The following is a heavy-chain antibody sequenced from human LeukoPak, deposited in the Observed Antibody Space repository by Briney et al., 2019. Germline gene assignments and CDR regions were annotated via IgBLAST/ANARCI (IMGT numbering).Heavy chain of an antibody. V-gene: IGHV4-59*01. CDR2: IYYSGST. D-gene: IGHD5-24*01. CDR1: GGSISSYY. Sequence: SETLSLTCTVSGGSISSYYWSWIRQPPGKGLEWIGYIYYSGSTNYNPSLKSRVTISVDTSKNQFSLKLSSVTAADTAVYYCARAVGYSLPFLDYCGQGTLVTVSS. CDR3: ARAVGYSLPFLDY. J-gene: IGHJ4*02.